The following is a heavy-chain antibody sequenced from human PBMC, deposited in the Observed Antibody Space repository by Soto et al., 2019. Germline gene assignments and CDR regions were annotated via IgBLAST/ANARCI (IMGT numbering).Heavy chain of an antibody. Sequence: QVQLVESGGGVVQPGRSLRLSCAASGFTFSSYAMHWVRQAPGKGLEWVAIITYDASNKYYADSVKGRFTISRDNSKNTLYLQMDSLRAADTAVYYCARGYSSSSAAFDYWGQGTLVTVSS. CDR2: ITYDASNK. V-gene: IGHV3-30-3*01. CDR1: GFTFSSYA. J-gene: IGHJ4*02. CDR3: ARGYSSSSAAFDY. D-gene: IGHD6-13*01.